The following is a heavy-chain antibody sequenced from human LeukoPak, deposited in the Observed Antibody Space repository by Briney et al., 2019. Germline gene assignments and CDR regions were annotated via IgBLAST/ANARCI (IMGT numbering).Heavy chain of an antibody. V-gene: IGHV4-59*08. CDR1: GGSISSYY. CDR3: ARLNMITFGGVIAHFDY. J-gene: IGHJ4*02. D-gene: IGHD3-16*02. Sequence: PSETLSLTCTVSGGSISSYYWSWIRQPPGKGLEWIGYIYYSGSTNYNPSLKCRVTISVDTSKNQFSLKLSSVTAADTAVYYCARLNMITFGGVIAHFDYWGQGTLVTVSS. CDR2: IYYSGST.